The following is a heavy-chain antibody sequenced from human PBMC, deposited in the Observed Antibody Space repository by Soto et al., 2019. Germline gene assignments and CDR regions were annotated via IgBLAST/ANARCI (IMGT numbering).Heavy chain of an antibody. CDR2: MNPNSGNT. CDR3: ARECSGSYFRYYYYYYGMDV. D-gene: IGHD1-26*01. J-gene: IGHJ6*02. V-gene: IGHV1-8*01. Sequence: ASVKVSCKASGYTFTSYDINWVRQATGQGLEWMGWMNPNSGNTGYAQKFQGRVTMTRNTSISTAYMELSILRSEDTAVYYCARECSGSYFRYYYYYYGMDVWGQGTTVTVSS. CDR1: GYTFTSYD.